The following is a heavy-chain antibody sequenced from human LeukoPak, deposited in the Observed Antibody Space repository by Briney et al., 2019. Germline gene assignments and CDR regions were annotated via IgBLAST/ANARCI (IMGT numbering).Heavy chain of an antibody. CDR3: ASRDGYNYDAFDM. Sequence: SETLSLTCTVSGASISHFYWSWIRQSPGKGLEWIGNVYYSGSTNYNPSLKSRLTILVDTSKNQFSLRLSSVTAADTAVYYCASRDGYNYDAFDMWGQGTMVTVSS. J-gene: IGHJ3*02. D-gene: IGHD5-24*01. V-gene: IGHV4-59*01. CDR1: GASISHFY. CDR2: VYYSGST.